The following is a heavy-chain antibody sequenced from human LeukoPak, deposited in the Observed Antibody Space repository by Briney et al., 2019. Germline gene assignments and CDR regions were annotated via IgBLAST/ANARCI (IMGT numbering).Heavy chain of an antibody. J-gene: IGHJ6*03. CDR3: ARLATTAESYYYYYMDV. CDR2: INHSGST. CDR1: GGSFGGYY. D-gene: IGHD1-26*01. Sequence: SETLSLTCAVYGGSFGGYYWSWIRQPPGKGLEWIGEINHSGSTNYNPSLKSRVTISVDTSKNQFSLKLSSVTAADTAVYYCARLATTAESYYYYYMDVWGKGTTVTVSS. V-gene: IGHV4-34*01.